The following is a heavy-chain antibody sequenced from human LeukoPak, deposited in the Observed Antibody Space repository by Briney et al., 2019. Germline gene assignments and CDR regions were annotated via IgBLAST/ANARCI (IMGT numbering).Heavy chain of an antibody. J-gene: IGHJ3*02. CDR1: GYSISSGYY. V-gene: IGHV4-38-2*02. CDR2: IYHSGST. Sequence: SETLSLTCTVSGYSISSGYYWGWIRQPPGKWLEWIGSIYHSGSTYYNPSLKSRVTISVDTSKNQFSLKLSSVTAADTAVYYCATGGSIAAAVLDAFDIWGQGTMVTVSS. CDR3: ATGGSIAAAVLDAFDI. D-gene: IGHD6-13*01.